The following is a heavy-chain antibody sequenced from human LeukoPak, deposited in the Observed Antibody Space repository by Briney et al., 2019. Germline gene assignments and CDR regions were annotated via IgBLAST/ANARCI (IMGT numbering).Heavy chain of an antibody. CDR2: INPNSGGT. J-gene: IGHJ5*02. V-gene: IGHV1-2*02. Sequence: ASVKVSCKASGYTFTGYYMHWVRQAPGQGLEWMGWINPNSGGTNYAQKFQGRVTMTRDTSISTTYMELSRLRSDDTAVYYCAKGPVVVVPAANWFDPWGQGTLVTVSS. CDR1: GYTFTGYY. CDR3: AKGPVVVVPAANWFDP. D-gene: IGHD2-2*01.